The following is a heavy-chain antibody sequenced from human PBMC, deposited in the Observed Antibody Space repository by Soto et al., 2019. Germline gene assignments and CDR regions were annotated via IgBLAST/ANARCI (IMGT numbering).Heavy chain of an antibody. V-gene: IGHV4-31*03. CDR2: IYYSGST. Sequence: PSETLSLTCTVSGGSISSGGYYWNWIRQHPGKGLEWIGYIYYSGSTYYNPSLKSRVTISVDTSENQLSLNLSSVTAADTAVYYCATTYDGSGYLYFDYWGQGTPVTVSS. D-gene: IGHD3-22*01. J-gene: IGHJ4*02. CDR1: GGSISSGGYY. CDR3: ATTYDGSGYLYFDY.